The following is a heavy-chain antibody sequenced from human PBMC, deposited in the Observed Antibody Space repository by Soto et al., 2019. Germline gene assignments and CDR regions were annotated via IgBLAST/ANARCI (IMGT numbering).Heavy chain of an antibody. CDR2: IYHSGST. CDR1: GGSISSGGYS. CDR3: VKDHGTAMVRGGLDS. D-gene: IGHD3-10*01. Sequence: SETLSLTCAVSGGSISSGGYSWSWIRQPPGKGLDWIGYIYHSGSTYYNPSLKSRVTISVDNSKNTLYLQMSSLRPEDTAVYYCVKDHGTAMVRGGLDSWGQGALVTVSS. V-gene: IGHV4-30-2*02. J-gene: IGHJ4*02.